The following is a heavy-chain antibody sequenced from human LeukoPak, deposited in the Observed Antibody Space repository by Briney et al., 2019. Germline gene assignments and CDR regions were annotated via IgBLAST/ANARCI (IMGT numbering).Heavy chain of an antibody. CDR1: GFTFSHYC. J-gene: IGHJ6*02. CDR2: ISTTSSTV. V-gene: IGHV3-48*02. CDR3: ARDSYGMDV. Sequence: QPGGSLRLSCAASGFTFSHYCTNWVRQAPGKGLEWISYISTTSSTVYYADSVKGRFTISRDNAKNSLHLQLNSLRDEDTAVYYCARDSYGMDVWGQGTTVTVSS.